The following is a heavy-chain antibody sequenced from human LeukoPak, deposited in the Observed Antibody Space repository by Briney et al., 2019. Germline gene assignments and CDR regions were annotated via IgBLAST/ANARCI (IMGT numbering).Heavy chain of an antibody. Sequence: SETLSLTCTVSGGSISSSSYYWGWIRQPPGKGLEWIGSIYSGSTYYNPSLKSRVTISVDTSKNQFSLKLSSVTAADTAVYYCARTRYYYNSRSYGAPYYLDYWGQGTLVTV. V-gene: IGHV4-39*01. CDR1: GGSISSSSYY. CDR3: ARTRYYYNSRSYGAPYYLDY. D-gene: IGHD3-10*01. CDR2: IYSGST. J-gene: IGHJ4*02.